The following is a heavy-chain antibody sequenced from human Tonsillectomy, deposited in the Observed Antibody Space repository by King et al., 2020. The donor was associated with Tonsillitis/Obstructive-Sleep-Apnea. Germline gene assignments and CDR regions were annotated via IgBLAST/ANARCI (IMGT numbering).Heavy chain of an antibody. CDR3: ARLSNFPKGASHFDF. CDR1: GGSISSSSYY. D-gene: IGHD1-26*01. V-gene: IGHV4-39*01. CDR2: IYYSGRT. Sequence: LQLQESGPGLVKPSETLSLTGTVSGGSISSSSYYWGWSRQPPGKGLEWIGSIYYSGRTYYNPSLKSRVTISVDTSTTQFSLKLSSVTAAVTAVYYCARLSNFPKGASHFDFWGQGTLVTVSS. J-gene: IGHJ4*02.